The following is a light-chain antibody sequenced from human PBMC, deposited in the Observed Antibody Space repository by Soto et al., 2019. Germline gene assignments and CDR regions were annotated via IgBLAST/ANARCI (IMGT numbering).Light chain of an antibody. Sequence: QPVLTQSPSASASLGASVKLTCTLSSGHSSYAIAWHQQQPEKGPRYLMKLNSDGSHSKGDGIPDRFSGSSFGAERYLTISSLQSEDEADYYCQTWGTGIWVFGGGTKVTVL. V-gene: IGLV4-69*01. CDR2: LNSDGSH. CDR3: QTWGTGIWV. CDR1: SGHSSYA. J-gene: IGLJ3*02.